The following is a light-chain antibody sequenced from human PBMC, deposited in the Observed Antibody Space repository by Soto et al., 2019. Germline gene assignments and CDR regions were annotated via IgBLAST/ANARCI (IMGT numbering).Light chain of an antibody. J-gene: IGLJ2*01. CDR2: DVS. V-gene: IGLV2-11*01. CDR3: CSYAGSYTLV. Sequence: QSVLTQPRSVSGSPGQSVTISCTGTSSDVGSYNYVSWYQQHPGKAPKLMIYDVSKQPSGVPDRFSASKSGNTASLTISGLQAEDEADYYCCSYAGSYTLVFGGGTKLTVL. CDR1: SSDVGSYNY.